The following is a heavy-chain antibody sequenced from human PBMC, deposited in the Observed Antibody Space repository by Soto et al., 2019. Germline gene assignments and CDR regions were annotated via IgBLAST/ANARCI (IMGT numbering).Heavy chain of an antibody. CDR1: GFTVSNTY. CDR2: IYTAGGT. J-gene: IGHJ5*02. CDR3: ARALPVAKGGFDP. V-gene: IGHV3-53*01. Sequence: GGSLRLSCAASGFTVSNTYMTWFRQPPGKGLECVSVIYTAGGTNYADSVKGRFIISRDNSKNTLYLQMNSLRAEDTAVYYCARALPVAKGGFDPWGQGTLVTVSS. D-gene: IGHD2-2*01.